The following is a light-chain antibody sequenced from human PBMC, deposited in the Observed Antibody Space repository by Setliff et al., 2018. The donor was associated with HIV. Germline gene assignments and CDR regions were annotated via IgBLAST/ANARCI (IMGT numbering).Light chain of an antibody. CDR3: SSYTSSSSLLYV. CDR1: SSDVGGYNY. Sequence: QSVLTQPASVSGSPGQSITISCTGTSSDVGGYNYVSWYRQRPGRAPELMIYDVTNRPSGVSYRFSGSKSGNTASLTISGLQAGDEADYYCSSYTSSSSLLYVFGTGTKVTVL. CDR2: DVT. J-gene: IGLJ1*01. V-gene: IGLV2-14*03.